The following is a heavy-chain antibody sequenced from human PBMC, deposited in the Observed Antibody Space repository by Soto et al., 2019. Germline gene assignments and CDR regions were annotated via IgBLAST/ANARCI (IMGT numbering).Heavy chain of an antibody. CDR2: ISSSSSFI. D-gene: IGHD1-7*01. CDR3: AVGEETGTPYFGN. V-gene: IGHV3-21*01. J-gene: IGHJ4*02. Sequence: EVQLLESGGGLVKPGGSLRLSCTASGFTFSSYSMNWVRRAPGKGLEWVSSISSSSSFIYSAGSVKGRFTISRDNAKNSLYLQMNSLRAEDTAVYYCAVGEETGTPYFGNWVQGTLVTVSS. CDR1: GFTFSSYS.